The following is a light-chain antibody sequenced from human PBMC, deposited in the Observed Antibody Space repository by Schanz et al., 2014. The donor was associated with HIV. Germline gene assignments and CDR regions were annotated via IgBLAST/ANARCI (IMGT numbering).Light chain of an antibody. J-gene: IGKJ2*01. Sequence: DIQMTQSPSSLSASVGDRVTITCRASQSISISLNWYQQKPGKAPRLLIYATSLLHTGVPSRFSGSGSGSHFALTITSLQFEDFATYYCQESYSDTPYTFGQGTKVEGK. CDR3: QESYSDTPYT. CDR1: QSISIS. V-gene: IGKV1-39*01. CDR2: ATS.